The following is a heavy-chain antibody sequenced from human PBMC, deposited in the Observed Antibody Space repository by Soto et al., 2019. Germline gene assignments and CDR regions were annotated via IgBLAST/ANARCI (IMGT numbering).Heavy chain of an antibody. CDR1: GFTFSSYA. V-gene: IGHV3-30-3*01. Sequence: ALRLSCAASGFTFSSYAMHWVRQAPGKGLEWVAVISYDGSNKYYADSVKGRFTISRDNSKNTLYLQMNSLRAEDTAVYYCASGPPAYPIGYWGQGTLVTVSS. CDR3: ASGPPAYPIGY. J-gene: IGHJ4*02. CDR2: ISYDGSNK.